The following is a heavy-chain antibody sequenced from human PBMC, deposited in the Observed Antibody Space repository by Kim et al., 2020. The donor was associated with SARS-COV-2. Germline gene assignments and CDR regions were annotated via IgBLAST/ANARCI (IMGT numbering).Heavy chain of an antibody. Sequence: LRLSCAASGFTFSSYGMHWVRQAPGKGLEWVAVISYDGSNKYYADSVKGRFTISSDNSKNTLYLQMNSLRAEDTAVYYCAREGERGLMVYAHDYWGQGTLVTVSS. J-gene: IGHJ4*02. CDR2: ISYDGSNK. V-gene: IGHV3-30*03. D-gene: IGHD2-8*01. CDR1: GFTFSSYG. CDR3: AREGERGLMVYAHDY.